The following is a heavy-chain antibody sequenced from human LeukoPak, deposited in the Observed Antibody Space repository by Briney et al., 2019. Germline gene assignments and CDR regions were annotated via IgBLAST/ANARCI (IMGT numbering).Heavy chain of an antibody. J-gene: IGHJ4*02. Sequence: PSETLSLTCAVYGGSFSGYYWSWIHQPPGKGLEWIGEINHSGSTNYNPSLKSRVTISVDTSKNQFSLKLSSVTAADTAAYYCARVGQYYDILTGYWDFYFDYWGQGTLVTVSS. CDR2: INHSGST. CDR3: ARVGQYYDILTGYWDFYFDY. CDR1: GGSFSGYY. V-gene: IGHV4-34*01. D-gene: IGHD3-9*01.